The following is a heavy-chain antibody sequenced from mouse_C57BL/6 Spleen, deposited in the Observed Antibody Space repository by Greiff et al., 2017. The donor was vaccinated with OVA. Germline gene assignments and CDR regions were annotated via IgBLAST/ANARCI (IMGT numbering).Heavy chain of an antibody. V-gene: IGHV1-69*01. CDR3: ARAPSSSSLYCDY. D-gene: IGHD1-1*01. CDR1: GYTFTSYW. J-gene: IGHJ2*01. CDR2: IDPSDSST. Sequence: QVQLQQPGAELVMPGASVKLSCKASGYTFTSYWMHWVKQRPGQGLEWIGEIDPSDSSTNYNQKFKGKSTLTVDKSSSTAYMQLSSLTSEDSAVYYCARAPSSSSLYCDYWGQGTTLTVSS.